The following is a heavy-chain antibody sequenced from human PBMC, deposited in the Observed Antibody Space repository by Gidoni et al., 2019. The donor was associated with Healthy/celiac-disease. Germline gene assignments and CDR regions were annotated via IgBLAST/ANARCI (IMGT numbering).Heavy chain of an antibody. CDR2: IRYDGSNK. CDR1: VFPFSSYG. D-gene: IGHD5-12*01. CDR3: AKDPGGYDSAIDY. J-gene: IGHJ4*02. Sequence: QVQLVESGGGVVQPGGSLRLSCAASVFPFSSYGRPWVRQAPGKGLEWVAFIRYDGSNKYYADSVKGRFTISRDNSKNTLYLQMNSLRAEDTAVYYCAKDPGGYDSAIDYWGQGTLVTVSS. V-gene: IGHV3-30*02.